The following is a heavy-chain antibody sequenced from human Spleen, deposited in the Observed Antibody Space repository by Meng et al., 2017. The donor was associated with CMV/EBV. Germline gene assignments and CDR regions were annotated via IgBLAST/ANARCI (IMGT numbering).Heavy chain of an antibody. D-gene: IGHD6-13*01. J-gene: IGHJ4*02. Sequence: GSLRLSCTVSGGSISSSSVYWAWIRQSPGKGLEWIANFGYSGGTYYNPSLKSRVTISVDTSKNQFSLKLSSVTAADTAVYYCATIAAAGTNRFDYWGQGTLVTVSS. CDR1: GGSISSSSVY. V-gene: IGHV4-39*07. CDR3: ATIAAAGTNRFDY. CDR2: FGYSGGT.